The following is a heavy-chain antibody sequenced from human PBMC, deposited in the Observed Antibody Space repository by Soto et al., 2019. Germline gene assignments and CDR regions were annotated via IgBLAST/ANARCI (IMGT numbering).Heavy chain of an antibody. D-gene: IGHD3-3*01. V-gene: IGHV1-3*05. CDR2: INAGNGNT. CDR1: GYTFTSYA. CDR3: ARDRLDMGIFGVFIIPVSFWSDP. Sequence: QVQLVQSGVEEKKPGASVKVSCKASGYTFTSYAMHWVRQAPGQRLEWMGWINAGNGNTKYSQKFQGRVTITRDTSGSTANRELSSLRSEDTVVFYCARDRLDMGIFGVFIIPVSFWSDPGGKEPLVTVSS. J-gene: IGHJ5*02.